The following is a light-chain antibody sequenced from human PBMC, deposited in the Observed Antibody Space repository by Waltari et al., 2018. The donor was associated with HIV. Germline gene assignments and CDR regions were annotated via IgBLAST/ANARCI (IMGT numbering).Light chain of an antibody. V-gene: IGKV1-33*01. CDR3: QQYDNLPYT. Sequence: DIQMTQSPSSLSASVGDRVTITCQASQDIKNFLNWSQQRPGKAPKLLNYDVSNLEAGVPSRFSGSGSGTDFTLTITSLQPEDFATYYCQQYDNLPYTFGQGAKLEIK. CDR1: QDIKNF. J-gene: IGKJ2*01. CDR2: DVS.